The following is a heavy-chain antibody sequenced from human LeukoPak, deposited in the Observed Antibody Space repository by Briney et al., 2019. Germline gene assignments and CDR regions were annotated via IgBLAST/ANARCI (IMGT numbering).Heavy chain of an antibody. Sequence: ASVKVSCKASGYTFTSYGISWVRQAPGQGLEWMGWISAYNGNTNYAQKLQGRVTMTTDTSTSTAYMELRNLRSDDTAVYYCARASLWGRLSTNYYYYMDVWGKGTTVTVSS. J-gene: IGHJ6*03. CDR2: ISAYNGNT. V-gene: IGHV1-18*01. CDR3: ARASLWGRLSTNYYYYMDV. CDR1: GYTFTSYG. D-gene: IGHD3-16*02.